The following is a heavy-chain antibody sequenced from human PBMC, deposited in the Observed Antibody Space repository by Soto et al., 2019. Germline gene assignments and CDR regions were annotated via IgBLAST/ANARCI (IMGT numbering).Heavy chain of an antibody. Sequence: PSETLSLTCTVSGGSISSYYWSWIRQPPGKGLEWIGCIYYSGSTNYNPSLKSRVTISVDTSKNQFSLKLSSVTAADTAVYYCARGRGDFWSGYVDYYYYMDVWGKGTTVTVSS. J-gene: IGHJ6*03. CDR1: GGSISSYY. D-gene: IGHD3-3*01. CDR2: IYYSGST. CDR3: ARGRGDFWSGYVDYYYYMDV. V-gene: IGHV4-59*01.